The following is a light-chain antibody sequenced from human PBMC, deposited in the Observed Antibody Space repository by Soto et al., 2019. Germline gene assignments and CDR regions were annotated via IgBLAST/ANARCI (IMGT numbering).Light chain of an antibody. CDR2: YDT. J-gene: IGLJ3*02. CDR3: QVWDPSSGHPGV. Sequence: SYELTQPPSVSVAPGKTARITCGGDNIGSNRVHWYQQKPGQAPVLLIYYDTDRPSGIPERFSASKSGSTATMTITRVEAGDEADYSCQVWDPSSGHPGVFGGGTKLTVL. V-gene: IGLV3-21*04. CDR1: NIGSNR.